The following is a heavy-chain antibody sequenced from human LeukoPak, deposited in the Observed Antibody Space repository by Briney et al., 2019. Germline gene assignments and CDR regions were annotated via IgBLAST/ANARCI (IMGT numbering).Heavy chain of an antibody. Sequence: GGSLRLSCAASKFTFSSYSMTWVRQAPGRGLEWTSYISSGGSTIYYADSVKGRFTISRDNAKNSLYLQMNSLRAEDTAVYYCARLGYCSGSNCPRAFDIWGQGTMVTVSS. D-gene: IGHD2-2*01. J-gene: IGHJ3*02. CDR3: ARLGYCSGSNCPRAFDI. CDR1: KFTFSSYS. V-gene: IGHV3-48*04. CDR2: ISSGGSTI.